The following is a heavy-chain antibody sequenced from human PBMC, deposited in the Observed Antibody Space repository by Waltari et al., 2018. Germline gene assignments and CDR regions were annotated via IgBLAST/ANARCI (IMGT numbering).Heavy chain of an antibody. CDR1: GFTVSSNY. CDR2: IYSGGST. J-gene: IGHJ4*02. D-gene: IGHD4-17*01. Sequence: EVQLVESGGGLIQPGGSLRLSCAASGFTVSSNYMSWVRQAPGKGLEWVSVIYSGGSTYYADSVKGRFTISRDNSKNTLYLQMNSLRAEDTAVYYCARWAKGDYGDLYFDYWGQGTLVTVSS. V-gene: IGHV3-53*01. CDR3: ARWAKGDYGDLYFDY.